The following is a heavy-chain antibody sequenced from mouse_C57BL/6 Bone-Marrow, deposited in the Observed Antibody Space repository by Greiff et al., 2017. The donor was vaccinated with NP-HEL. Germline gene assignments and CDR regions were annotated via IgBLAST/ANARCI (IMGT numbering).Heavy chain of an antibody. V-gene: IGHV5-2*01. CDR1: EYEFPSHD. D-gene: IGHD2-3*01. Sequence: EVNVVESGGGLVQPGESLKLSCESNEYEFPSHDMSWVRKTPEKRLELVAAINSDGGSTYYPDTMERRFIISRDNTKKTLYLQMSSLRSEDTALYYCSRSYHGNPFAYWGQGTLVTVSA. J-gene: IGHJ3*01. CDR3: SRSYHGNPFAY. CDR2: INSDGGST.